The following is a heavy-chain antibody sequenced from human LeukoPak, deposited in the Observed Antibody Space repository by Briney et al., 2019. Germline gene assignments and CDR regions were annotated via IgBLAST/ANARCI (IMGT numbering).Heavy chain of an antibody. J-gene: IGHJ6*04. Sequence: GGSLRLSCAASGFNFSSYSMNWGRQAPGKGLEWVSCISSSSSDIYYADSMKGRFTISRDNAENSLYLQMNSLRAEDTAVYYCARDIGRSGWFSMAVWGKGTTVTISS. CDR1: GFNFSSYS. D-gene: IGHD6-19*01. CDR2: ISSSSSDI. V-gene: IGHV3-21*01. CDR3: ARDIGRSGWFSMAV.